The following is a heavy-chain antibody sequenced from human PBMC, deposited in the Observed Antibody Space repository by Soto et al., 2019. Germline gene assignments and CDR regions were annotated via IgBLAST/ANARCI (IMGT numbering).Heavy chain of an antibody. J-gene: IGHJ6*02. CDR1: GFTVSSNY. Sequence: PGXSLRLSCAASGFTVSSNYLSWFRQAPGKGLEWVSVIYSGGSTYYADSVKGRFTISRDNSKNTLYLQMNSLRAEDTAVYYCARGPFLEWLPYGMDVWGQGTTVTVSS. D-gene: IGHD3-3*01. CDR2: IYSGGST. CDR3: ARGPFLEWLPYGMDV. V-gene: IGHV3-53*01.